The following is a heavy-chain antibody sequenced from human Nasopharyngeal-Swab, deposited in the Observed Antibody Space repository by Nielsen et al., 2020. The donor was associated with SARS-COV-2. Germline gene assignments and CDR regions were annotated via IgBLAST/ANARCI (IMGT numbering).Heavy chain of an antibody. J-gene: IGHJ5*02. V-gene: IGHV1-2*06. D-gene: IGHD4-11*01. Sequence: ASVKVSCKASGYTFTSYDINWVRQAPGQGLEWMGRINPNSGGTNYAQKFQGRVTMTRDTSISTAYMELSRLRSDDTAVYYCARDQTVTTFDPWGQGTLVTVSS. CDR1: GYTFTSYD. CDR2: INPNSGGT. CDR3: ARDQTVTTFDP.